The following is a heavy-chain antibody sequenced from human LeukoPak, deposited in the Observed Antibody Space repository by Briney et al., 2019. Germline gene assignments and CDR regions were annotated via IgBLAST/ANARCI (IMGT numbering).Heavy chain of an antibody. CDR1: GYTFTRYA. D-gene: IGHD5-18*01. Sequence: ASVKVSCKASGYTFTRYAMNWVRQAPGQGLEWMGWINPNSGGTNYAQKFQGRVTMTRDTSISTAYMELSRLRSDDTAVYYCARGMGGYSYGSDYWGQGTLVTVSS. CDR3: ARGMGGYSYGSDY. CDR2: INPNSGGT. J-gene: IGHJ4*02. V-gene: IGHV1-2*02.